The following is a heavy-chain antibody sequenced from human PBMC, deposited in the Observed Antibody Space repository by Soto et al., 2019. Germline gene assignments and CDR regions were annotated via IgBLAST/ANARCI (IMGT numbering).Heavy chain of an antibody. J-gene: IGHJ6*03. CDR3: ARQVYYDFWSGYPEPDYYYYMDV. CDR2: IYYSGST. CDR1: GGSISSSSYY. V-gene: IGHV4-39*01. Sequence: SETLSLTCTVSGGSISSSSYYWGWIRQPPGKGLEWIGSIYYSGSTYYNPSLKSRVTISVDTSKNQFSLKLSSVTAADTAVYYCARQVYYDFWSGYPEPDYYYYMDVWGKGTTVTVSS. D-gene: IGHD3-3*01.